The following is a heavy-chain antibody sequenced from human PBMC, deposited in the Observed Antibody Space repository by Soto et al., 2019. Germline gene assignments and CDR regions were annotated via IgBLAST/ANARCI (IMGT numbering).Heavy chain of an antibody. CDR2: IYYSGST. D-gene: IGHD3-9*01. V-gene: IGHV4-61*08. CDR3: ARRYGVYFDY. J-gene: IGHJ4*02. CDR1: GGYISSVGCS. Sequence: SETLSLTCAVSGGYISSVGCSWIWIRQPPGKGLEWIGYIYYSGSTNYNPSLKSRVTISVDTSKNQFSLKLSSVTAAYTAVYYCARRYGVYFDYWGQGTLVTSPQ.